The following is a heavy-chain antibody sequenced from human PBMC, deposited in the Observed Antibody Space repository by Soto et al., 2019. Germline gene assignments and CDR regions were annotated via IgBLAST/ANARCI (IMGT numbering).Heavy chain of an antibody. Sequence: EVQLVESGGGLVKPGGSLRLSCAASGFTFTSYSMNWVRQAPGKGLEWFSDISSSGRYIYYGDSVKGRFAISRDNAKKSLYLQINSLCAEDTAVYYCARENRFHYGGNSELWNFDLWGSGTLVVVCS. V-gene: IGHV3-21*05. J-gene: IGHJ2*01. CDR1: GFTFTSYS. CDR2: ISSSGRYI. D-gene: IGHD2-21*02. CDR3: ARENRFHYGGNSELWNFDL.